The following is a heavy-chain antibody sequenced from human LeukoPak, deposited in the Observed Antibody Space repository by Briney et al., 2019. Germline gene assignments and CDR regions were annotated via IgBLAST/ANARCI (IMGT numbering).Heavy chain of an antibody. V-gene: IGHV1-69*04. J-gene: IGHJ5*02. CDR3: AGEAPFDP. CDR2: IIPILGIA. CDR1: GYTFTNYG. Sequence: GASVKVSCKASGYTFTNYGISWVRQAPGQGLEWMGRIIPILGIANYAQKFQGRVTITADKSTSTAYMELSSLRSEDTAVYYCAGEAPFDPWGQGTLVTVSS.